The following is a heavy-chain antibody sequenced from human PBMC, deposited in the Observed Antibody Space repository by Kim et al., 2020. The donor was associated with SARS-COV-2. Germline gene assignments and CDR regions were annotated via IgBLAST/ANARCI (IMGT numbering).Heavy chain of an antibody. CDR1: GFTFSNYA. J-gene: IGHJ4*02. Sequence: GGSLRLSCAASGFTFSNYAMHWVRQTPGKGLEWVAAISYDGAKEYYADSVRGRFTIYRDKSTNTLFLQMNSLRVEDTAVYFCGRAAMNGGAVRRGVGNCGQGSLLIVSS. CDR2: ISYDGAKE. D-gene: IGHD3-10*01. CDR3: GRAAMNGGAVRRGVGN. V-gene: IGHV3-30*03.